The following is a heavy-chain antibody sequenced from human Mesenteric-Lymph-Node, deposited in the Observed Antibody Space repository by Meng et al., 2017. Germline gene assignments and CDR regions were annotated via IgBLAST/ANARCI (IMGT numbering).Heavy chain of an antibody. CDR2: ISSSSSYI. V-gene: IGHV3-21*01. CDR1: GFTFSSYS. CDR3: ARGRQADFWSGYLTHYYYYGMDV. J-gene: IGHJ6*02. Sequence: GGSLRLSCAASGFTFSSYSMNWVRQAPGKGLEWVSSISSSSSYIYYADSVKGRFTISRDNAKNSLYLQMNSLRAEDTAVYYCARGRQADFWSGYLTHYYYYGMDVWGQGTTVTVSS. D-gene: IGHD3-3*01.